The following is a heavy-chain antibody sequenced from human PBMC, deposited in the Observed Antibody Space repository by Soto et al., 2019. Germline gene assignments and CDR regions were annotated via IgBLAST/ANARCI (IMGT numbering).Heavy chain of an antibody. J-gene: IGHJ5*02. Sequence: SETLPLTCTVSGGSISSYYWSWIRQPTGKGLEWIGSIYYTGNTYYNPSLRSRITISVDTSKNQFSLKLSSVTAADTAVYYCVRLIGTTTATTDRGFDTWGQGTLVTVSS. CDR1: GGSISSYY. CDR3: VRLIGTTTATTDRGFDT. CDR2: IYYTGNT. D-gene: IGHD4-17*01. V-gene: IGHV4-59*05.